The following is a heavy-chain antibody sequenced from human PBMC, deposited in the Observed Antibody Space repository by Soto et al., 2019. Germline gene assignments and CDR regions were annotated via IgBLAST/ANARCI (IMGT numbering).Heavy chain of an antibody. V-gene: IGHV1-69*02. Sequence: QVQLVQSGAEMKKPGSSVKVSCKASGGTFRNYPINWVRQAPGQGLEWMGSIFPLTDIPDYAQNFQARLTISADKSTNTAYMELSSLTSDDTAMYFCARGPLVVLNYFESWGQGTLVTVSS. CDR1: GGTFRNYP. J-gene: IGHJ4*02. CDR3: ARGPLVVLNYFES. CDR2: IFPLTDIP.